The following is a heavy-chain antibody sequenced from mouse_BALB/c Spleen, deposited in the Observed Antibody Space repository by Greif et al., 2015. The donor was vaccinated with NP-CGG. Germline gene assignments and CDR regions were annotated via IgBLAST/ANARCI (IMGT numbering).Heavy chain of an antibody. CDR3: ARSSTMIIFAY. D-gene: IGHD2-4*01. CDR1: GYTFTSYY. V-gene: IGHV1S56*01. CDR2: IYPGDGST. Sequence: VKLVESRPELVKPGASVKMSCKASGYTFTSYYIHWVKQRPGQGLEWIGWIYPGDGSTKYNEKFKGKTTLTADKSSSTAYMLLSSLTSEDSAIYFCARSSTMIIFAYWGQGTLVTVSA. J-gene: IGHJ3*01.